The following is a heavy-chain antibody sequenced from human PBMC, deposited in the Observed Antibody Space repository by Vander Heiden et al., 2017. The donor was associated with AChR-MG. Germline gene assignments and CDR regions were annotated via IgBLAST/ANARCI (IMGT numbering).Heavy chain of an antibody. CDR1: GFTFSSYW. CDR2: IKQDGSEK. J-gene: IGHJ3*02. CDR3: ARVSRYFDWLMGAEDAFDI. Sequence: EVQLVESGGGLVQPGGSLRLSCAASGFTFSSYWMGWVRQAPGKGLEWVANIKQDGSEKYYVDSVKGRFTISRDNAKNSLYLQMNSLRAEDTAVYYCARVSRYFDWLMGAEDAFDIWGQGTMVTVSS. V-gene: IGHV3-7*01. D-gene: IGHD3-9*01.